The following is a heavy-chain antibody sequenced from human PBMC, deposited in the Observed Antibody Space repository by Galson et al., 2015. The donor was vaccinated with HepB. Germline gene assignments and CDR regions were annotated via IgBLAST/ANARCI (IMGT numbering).Heavy chain of an antibody. CDR1: EYRFTNHW. Sequence: QSGAEVTKPGESLEISCKASEYRFTNHWIGWVRQKPGKGLEWMGIVYPRDSETRYNPSFEGLITISADKYTSTAYLRWTSLEASDTAMYYCARVSSGTYYRFDYWGQGSLVTVSS. CDR3: ARVSSGTYYRFDY. J-gene: IGHJ4*02. CDR2: VYPRDSET. V-gene: IGHV5-51*01. D-gene: IGHD3-10*01.